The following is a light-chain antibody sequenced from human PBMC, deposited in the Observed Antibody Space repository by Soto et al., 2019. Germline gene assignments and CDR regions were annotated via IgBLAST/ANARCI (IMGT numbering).Light chain of an antibody. CDR3: QQYYSSPLT. J-gene: IGKJ3*01. CDR2: WAS. Sequence: DIVMTQSPDSLAVSLGERATINCKSSQSVLYSSNNKNYLAWYQQKPGQPPKLLIYWASTRESGVPDRFSGSASGTDFTLTISSLHAEDVAVYYCQQYYSSPLTFGPGTKVDIK. CDR1: QSVLYSSNNKNY. V-gene: IGKV4-1*01.